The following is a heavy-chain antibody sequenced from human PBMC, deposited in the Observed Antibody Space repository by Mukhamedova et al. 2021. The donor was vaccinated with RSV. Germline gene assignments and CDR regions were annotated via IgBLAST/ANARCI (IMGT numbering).Heavy chain of an antibody. Sequence: VRQAPGKGLEWVSLINRDGGNTYYADSVMGRFTISRDNSKNSLYLQMNSLRTEDTALYYCAKGRQWLIDYWGQGTLVTVSS. J-gene: IGHJ4*02. V-gene: IGHV3-43*02. D-gene: IGHD6-19*01. CDR2: INRDGGNT. CDR3: AKGRQWLIDY.